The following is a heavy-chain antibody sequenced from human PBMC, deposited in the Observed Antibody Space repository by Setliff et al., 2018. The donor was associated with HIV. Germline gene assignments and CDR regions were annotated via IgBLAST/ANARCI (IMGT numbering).Heavy chain of an antibody. J-gene: IGHJ6*03. D-gene: IGHD3-16*01. CDR1: GGSISSSSYY. CDR3: ARDVPWGDYYYYMDV. V-gene: IGHV4-39*07. CDR2: INHSGRT. Sequence: LSLTCTVSGGSISSSSYYWGWIRQPPGKGLEWIGEINHSGRTKYSPSLRSRVSISVDTSKTQFSLKLSSVTAADTAVYYCARDVPWGDYYYYMDVWGKGTTVTVSS.